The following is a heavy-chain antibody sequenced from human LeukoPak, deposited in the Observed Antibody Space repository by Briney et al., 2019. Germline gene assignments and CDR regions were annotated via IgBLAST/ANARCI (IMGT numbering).Heavy chain of an antibody. J-gene: IGHJ5*02. CDR1: GGTFSSYT. Sequence: AASVKVSCKASGGTFSSYTINWVRQAPGQGLEWMGGIIPVFGTANYVQKFQGRVTITADESTSTAYMELSSLRSEDTAVYYCARDPHVKFGGFNWFDPWGQGTLVTVSS. CDR2: IIPVFGTA. CDR3: ARDPHVKFGGFNWFDP. V-gene: IGHV1-69*13. D-gene: IGHD3-16*01.